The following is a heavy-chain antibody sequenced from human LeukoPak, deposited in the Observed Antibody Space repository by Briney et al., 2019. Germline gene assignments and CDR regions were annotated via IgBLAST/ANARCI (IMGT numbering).Heavy chain of an antibody. CDR1: GGSISSSYYY. D-gene: IGHD3-10*01. J-gene: IGHJ5*02. CDR3: ARHPGLNYGSGRPENWFDP. Sequence: SETLSLTCTVSGGSISSSYYYWGWIRQPPGKGLEWIGSIYYSGSTYYNPSLKSRVTISVDTSKNQFSLKLSSVTAADTAVYYCARHPGLNYGSGRPENWFDPWGQGTLVTVSS. V-gene: IGHV4-39*01. CDR2: IYYSGST.